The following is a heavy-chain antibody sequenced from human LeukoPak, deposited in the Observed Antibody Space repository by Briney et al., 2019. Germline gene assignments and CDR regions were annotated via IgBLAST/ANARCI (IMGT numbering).Heavy chain of an antibody. CDR2: IYHSGSI. D-gene: IGHD3-10*01. CDR3: ARGSGRGYYCGSGSYYPPGFDP. J-gene: IGHJ5*02. CDR1: GDSISSGSSF. Sequence: PSETLSLTCTVSGDSISSGSSFWGWIRQPPGKGLEWIGSIYHSGSIYYNPSLESRVTISVDTSKNQFSLKLSSVTAADTAVYYCARGSGRGYYCGSGSYYPPGFDPWGQGTLVTVSS. V-gene: IGHV4-39*07.